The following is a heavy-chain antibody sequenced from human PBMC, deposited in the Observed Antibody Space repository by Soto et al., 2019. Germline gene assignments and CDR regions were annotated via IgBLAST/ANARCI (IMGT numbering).Heavy chain of an antibody. V-gene: IGHV3-15*01. CDR2: IKSKTDGGTT. Sequence: EVQLVESGGGLVKPGGSLRLSCAASGFTFSNAWMSWVGQAPGKGLEWVGRIKSKTDGGTTDYAAPVKGRFTISRDDSKNTLYLQMNSLKTEDTAVYYCTTDVITMVRGVIIAVDYWGQGTLVTVSS. CDR3: TTDVITMVRGVIIAVDY. J-gene: IGHJ4*02. CDR1: GFTFSNAW. D-gene: IGHD3-10*01.